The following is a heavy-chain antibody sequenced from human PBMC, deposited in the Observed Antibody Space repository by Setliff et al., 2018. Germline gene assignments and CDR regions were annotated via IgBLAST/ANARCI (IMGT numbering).Heavy chain of an antibody. CDR2: IYTSWST. CDR1: DDSISSRHYY. J-gene: IGHJ4*02. CDR3: ARAAARAEYSDTSAYLPFDF. D-gene: IGHD3-16*01. Sequence: SETLSLTCTVSDDSISSRHYYWSWIRQPAGKGLEWLGQIYTSWSTNYNPSLKGRATLSIDASKKQFSLKLTSVTAADTAVYFCARAAARAEYSDTSAYLPFDFWGLGTPVTVSS. V-gene: IGHV4-61*09.